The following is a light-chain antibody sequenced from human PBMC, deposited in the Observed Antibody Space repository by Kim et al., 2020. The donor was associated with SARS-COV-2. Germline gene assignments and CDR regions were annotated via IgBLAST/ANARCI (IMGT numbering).Light chain of an antibody. CDR3: GTWDSSLSPGGV. CDR2: DNN. J-gene: IGLJ2*01. CDR1: SSNIVNNY. V-gene: IGLV1-51*01. Sequence: KVIISCSGSSSNIVNNYVAWYQQLPGTAPKLLIYDNNKRPSGIPARFSGSKSGTSATLAITGLQTGDEADYYCGTWDSSLSPGGVFGGGTQLTVL.